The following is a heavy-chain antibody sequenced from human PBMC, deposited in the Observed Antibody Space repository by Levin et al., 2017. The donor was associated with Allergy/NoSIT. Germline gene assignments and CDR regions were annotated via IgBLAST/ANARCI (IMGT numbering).Heavy chain of an antibody. CDR2: IYYSGST. J-gene: IGHJ3*02. D-gene: IGHD6-19*01. Sequence: PSETLSLTCTVSGGSISSSSYYWGWIRQPPGKGREWIGSIYYSGSTYYNPSLKSRVTISVDTSKNQFSLKLSSVTAADTAVYYCARQGYSSGWYPLAFDIWGQGTMVTVSS. CDR1: GGSISSSSYY. V-gene: IGHV4-39*01. CDR3: ARQGYSSGWYPLAFDI.